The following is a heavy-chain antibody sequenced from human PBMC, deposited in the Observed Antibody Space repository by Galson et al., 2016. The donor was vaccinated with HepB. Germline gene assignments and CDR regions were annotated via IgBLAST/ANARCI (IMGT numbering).Heavy chain of an antibody. V-gene: IGHV3-33*05. CDR2: VSYDGTDK. CDR1: GFNFKTYA. CDR3: ARDRVPTGSVVLPAGKYGLSV. D-gene: IGHD2-2*01. Sequence: SLRLSCAASGFNFKTYAIHWVRQAPGKGLGWVSLVSYDGTDKYYADSVKGRFTISRDNSKNTVYLQMNRLRAEDTAVYFCARDRVPTGSVVLPAGKYGLSVWGQGTTVIVSS. J-gene: IGHJ6*02.